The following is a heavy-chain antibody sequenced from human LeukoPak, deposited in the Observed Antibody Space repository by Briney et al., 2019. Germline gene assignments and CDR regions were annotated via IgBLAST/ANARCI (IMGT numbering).Heavy chain of an antibody. J-gene: IGHJ4*02. V-gene: IGHV1-46*01. Sequence: GASVKVSFKASGYTFTSYYIHWLRQAPGQGLEWMGLINPIGCSTNYPQKFQGRVTMTRDTSTSTVYMELSSLKPEDTAVYYCARRPHERTAYPADWGQGTLVTPPS. CDR3: ARRPHERTAYPAD. CDR2: INPIGCST. D-gene: IGHD3-16*01. CDR1: GYTFTSYY.